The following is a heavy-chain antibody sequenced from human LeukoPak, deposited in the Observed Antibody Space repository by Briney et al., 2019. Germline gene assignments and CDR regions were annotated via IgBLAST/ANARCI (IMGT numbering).Heavy chain of an antibody. CDR1: GGSISSYY. Sequence: SSETLSLTCTVSGGSISSYYWSWIRQPPGKGLEWIGYIYYSGSTNYNPSLKSRVTISVDTSKNQFSLKLSSVTAADTAVYYCARLAPTSHYYDSSGYYYAIDYWGQGTLVTVSS. CDR3: ARLAPTSHYYDSSGYYYAIDY. CDR2: IYYSGST. V-gene: IGHV4-59*08. D-gene: IGHD3-22*01. J-gene: IGHJ4*02.